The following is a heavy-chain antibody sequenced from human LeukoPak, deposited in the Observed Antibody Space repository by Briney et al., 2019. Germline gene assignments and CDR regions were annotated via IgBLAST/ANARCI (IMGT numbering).Heavy chain of an antibody. D-gene: IGHD4-23*01. CDR1: GGSISSYY. CDR3: ASIDYGGNSGIFDY. V-gene: IGHV4-4*07. Sequence: SETLSLTCTVSGGSISSYYWSWIRQPAGKGLEWIGRIYTSGSTNYNPSLKSRVTMSVDTSKNQFSLKLSSVTAADTAVYYCASIDYGGNSGIFDYWGQGTLVTVSS. J-gene: IGHJ4*02. CDR2: IYTSGST.